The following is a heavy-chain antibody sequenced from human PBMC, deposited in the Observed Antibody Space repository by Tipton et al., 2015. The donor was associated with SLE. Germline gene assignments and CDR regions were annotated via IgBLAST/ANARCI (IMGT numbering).Heavy chain of an antibody. CDR2: IYYSGST. V-gene: IGHV4-59*01. CDR3: ARAYYNSSGYYHGSDAFDI. Sequence: TLSLTCTVSGGSISSYYWSWIRQPPGKGLEWIGYIYYSGSTNYNPSLKSRVTISVDTYKNQFSLKLSSVTAADTAVYYCARAYYNSSGYYHGSDAFDIWGQGTMVTVSS. D-gene: IGHD3-22*01. CDR1: GGSISSYY. J-gene: IGHJ3*02.